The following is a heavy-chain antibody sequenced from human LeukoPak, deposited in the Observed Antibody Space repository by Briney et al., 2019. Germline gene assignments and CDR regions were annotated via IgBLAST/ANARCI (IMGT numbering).Heavy chain of an antibody. CDR2: ISSSSSYI. V-gene: IGHV3-21*01. CDR3: AGTYYYYNGMDV. CDR1: GFTFSSYS. J-gene: IGHJ6*04. Sequence: GGSLRLSCAASGFTFSSYSMNWVRQAPGKGLESVSFISSSSSYIYYADSVKGRFTISRDNAKNSLYLQMSSLRAEDTAVYYCAGTYYYYNGMDVWGKGTTVTVSS.